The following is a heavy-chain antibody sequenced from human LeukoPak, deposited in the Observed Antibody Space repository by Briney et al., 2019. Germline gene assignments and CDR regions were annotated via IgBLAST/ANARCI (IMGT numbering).Heavy chain of an antibody. CDR2: ICYSGNT. Sequence: SETLSLTCTVSGGSISSYYWSWIRQPPGKGLEWIGYICYSGNTNYNPSLKSRVTISVDTSKNQFSLKLSSVTAADTAVYYCARGGNYYPYYFDYWGQGALVIVSS. D-gene: IGHD1-26*01. CDR1: GGSISSYY. J-gene: IGHJ4*02. V-gene: IGHV4-59*01. CDR3: ARGGNYYPYYFDY.